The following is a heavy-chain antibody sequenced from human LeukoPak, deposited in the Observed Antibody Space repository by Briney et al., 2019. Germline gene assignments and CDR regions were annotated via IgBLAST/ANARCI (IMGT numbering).Heavy chain of an antibody. CDR1: GYTFTSYG. CDR2: MNPNSGNT. V-gene: IGHV1-8*03. J-gene: IGHJ4*02. D-gene: IGHD3-16*02. CDR3: AAASSYDYVWGSYRYGIDY. Sequence: ASVKVSCKASGYTFTSYGISWVRQAPGQGLEWMGWMNPNSGNTGYAQKFQGRVTITRNTSISAAYMELSRLRSDDTAVYYCAAASSYDYVWGSYRYGIDYWGQGTLVTVSS.